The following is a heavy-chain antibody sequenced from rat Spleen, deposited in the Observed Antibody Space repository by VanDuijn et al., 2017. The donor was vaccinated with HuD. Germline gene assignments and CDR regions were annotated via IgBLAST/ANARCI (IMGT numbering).Heavy chain of an antibody. Sequence: QLQLKESGPGLVQPSQTLSLTCTVSGLSLTSNSVSWIRQPPGKGLEWMGVIWSYGGTDYNSALKSRLSISRDTSKSQVLLKMSSLQTEVTAMYFCARQYSHNWFAYWGQGTLVTVSS. CDR3: ARQYSHNWFAY. D-gene: IGHD1-1*01. CDR1: GLSLTSNS. J-gene: IGHJ3*01. V-gene: IGHV2-47*01. CDR2: IWSYGGT.